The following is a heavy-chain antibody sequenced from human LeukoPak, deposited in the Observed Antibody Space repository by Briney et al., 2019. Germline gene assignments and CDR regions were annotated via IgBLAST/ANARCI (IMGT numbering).Heavy chain of an antibody. D-gene: IGHD6-6*01. CDR2: IYYSGST. J-gene: IGHJ4*02. Sequence: PSETLSLTCTVSGGSISSYYWSWIRQPPGKGLEWIGYIYYSGSTNYNPSLKSRVTISVDTSKNQFSLKLSSATAADTAVYYCARHEGKQLVFDYWGQGTLVTVSS. V-gene: IGHV4-59*08. CDR3: ARHEGKQLVFDY. CDR1: GGSISSYY.